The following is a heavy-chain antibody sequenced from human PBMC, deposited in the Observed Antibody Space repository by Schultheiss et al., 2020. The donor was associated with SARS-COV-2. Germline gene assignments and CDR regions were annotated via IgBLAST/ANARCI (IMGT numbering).Heavy chain of an antibody. J-gene: IGHJ4*02. CDR3: AKDSVRHSLDY. D-gene: IGHD3-10*01. Sequence: GGSLRLSCAASGFTFSSYGMHWVRQAPGKGLEWVALISFDGSNKYYADSVKGRFTISRDNSKNTLYLQMNSLRAEDTAVYYCAKDSVRHSLDYWGQGTRVTVSS. CDR1: GFTFSSYG. CDR2: ISFDGSNK. V-gene: IGHV3-30*18.